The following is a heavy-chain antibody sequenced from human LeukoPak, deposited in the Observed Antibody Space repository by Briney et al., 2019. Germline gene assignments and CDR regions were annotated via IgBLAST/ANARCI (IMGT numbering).Heavy chain of an antibody. CDR2: IIPILGIA. Sequence: SVKVSCKASGGTFSSYAISWVRQAPGQGLEWMGRIIPILGIANYAQKFQGRVTITADKSTSTAYMELSSLRSEDTAVYHCARELGIVVVPDAFDIWGQGTMVTVSS. J-gene: IGHJ3*02. D-gene: IGHD2-2*03. CDR3: ARELGIVVVPDAFDI. CDR1: GGTFSSYA. V-gene: IGHV1-69*04.